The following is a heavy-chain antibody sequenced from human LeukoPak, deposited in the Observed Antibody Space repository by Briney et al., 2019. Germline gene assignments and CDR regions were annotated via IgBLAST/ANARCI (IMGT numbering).Heavy chain of an antibody. D-gene: IGHD3-22*01. CDR1: GGSFSGYY. CDR3: ARHYYYDSSGYYRPMEYFDY. CDR2: INHSGST. J-gene: IGHJ4*02. V-gene: IGHV4-34*01. Sequence: PSETLSLTCAVYGGSFSGYYWSWIRQPPGKGLEWIGEINHSGSTNYNPSLKSRVTISVDTSKNQFSLKLSSVTAADTAVYYCARHYYYDSSGYYRPMEYFDYWGQGTLVTVSS.